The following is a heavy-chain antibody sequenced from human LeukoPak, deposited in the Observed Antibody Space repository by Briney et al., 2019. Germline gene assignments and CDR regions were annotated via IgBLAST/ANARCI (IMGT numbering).Heavy chain of an antibody. D-gene: IGHD3-9*01. CDR1: GYTFTNYY. J-gene: IGHJ4*02. CDR2: INPSGGST. V-gene: IGHV1-46*01. Sequence: ASVKVSCKASGYTFTNYYMHWVRQAPGQGLEWMGVINPSGGSTNSAQKFQGRLTMTRDTSTSTVYMELSSLRAEGMALYYCAKDFTYDILTGYSNFDYWGQGTLVTVSS. CDR3: AKDFTYDILTGYSNFDY.